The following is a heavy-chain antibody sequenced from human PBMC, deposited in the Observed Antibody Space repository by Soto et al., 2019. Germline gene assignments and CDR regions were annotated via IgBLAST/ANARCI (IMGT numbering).Heavy chain of an antibody. CDR3: ASTGSYY. CDR1: GFIFNNYG. CDR2: ISYDGSNK. D-gene: IGHD4-17*01. J-gene: IGHJ4*02. Sequence: QVQLVESGGGVVQPGRSLRLSCAASGFIFNNYGMHWVRQAPGKGLEWVAVISYDGSNKYYADSVKGRLTISRDNSKNTLYLQMNILRPEDTALYYCASTGSYYWGQGTLVTVSS. V-gene: IGHV3-30*03.